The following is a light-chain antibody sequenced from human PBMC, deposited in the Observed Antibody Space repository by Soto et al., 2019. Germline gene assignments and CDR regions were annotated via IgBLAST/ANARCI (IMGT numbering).Light chain of an antibody. CDR3: SSYTSSTTYV. Sequence: ALTQPASVSGSPGQSITISCTGTSSDVGGYGYVSWYQQHPGKAPKLMIYGVNNRPSGVSYRFSGSKSGNTASLTISGLQAEDEADYYCSSYTSSTTYVFGTGTKVTVL. CDR2: GVN. V-gene: IGLV2-14*01. J-gene: IGLJ1*01. CDR1: SSDVGGYGY.